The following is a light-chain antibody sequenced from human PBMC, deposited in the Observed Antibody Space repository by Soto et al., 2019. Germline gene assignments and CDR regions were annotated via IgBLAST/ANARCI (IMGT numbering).Light chain of an antibody. Sequence: QSVLTQPASVSGSPGQSVTISCTGPRSDIGDSNFISWYQHSPGKAPRLLIYEVNNRPSGVSKRFSGSKAGNTASLTISGLLDDDEAHYFCASFRSGTLLVFGSGTKVTV. CDR1: RSDIGDSNF. V-gene: IGLV2-14*01. CDR3: ASFRSGTLLV. J-gene: IGLJ1*01. CDR2: EVN.